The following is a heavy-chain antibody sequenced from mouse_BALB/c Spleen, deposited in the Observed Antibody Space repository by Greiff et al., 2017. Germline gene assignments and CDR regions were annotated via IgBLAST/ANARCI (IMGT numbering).Heavy chain of an antibody. D-gene: IGHD2-4*01. CDR2: INPGSGGT. CDR1: GYAFTNYL. Sequence: VKLQQSGAELVRPGTSVKVSCKASGYAFTNYLIEWVKQRPGQGLEWIGVINPGSGGTNYNEKFKGKATLTADKSSSTAYMQLSSLTSDDSAVYFCARGGDYDYFDYWGQGTTLTVSS. CDR3: ARGGDYDYFDY. J-gene: IGHJ2*01. V-gene: IGHV1-54*01.